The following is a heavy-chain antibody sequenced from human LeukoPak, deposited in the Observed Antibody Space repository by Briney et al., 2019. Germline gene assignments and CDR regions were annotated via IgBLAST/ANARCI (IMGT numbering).Heavy chain of an antibody. CDR3: ARVFSYYNYMDV. CDR1: GDSIRSGSYS. J-gene: IGHJ6*03. Sequence: SQTLSLTCIVSGDSIRSGSYSWSWLRQPAGTGLQWIGRFYTSGTTNFNPSLKSRVTISLDPFKNQFSLKLRSVTAADTAVYYCARVFSYYNYMDVWGKGTTVTVSS. CDR2: FYTSGTT. V-gene: IGHV4-61*02.